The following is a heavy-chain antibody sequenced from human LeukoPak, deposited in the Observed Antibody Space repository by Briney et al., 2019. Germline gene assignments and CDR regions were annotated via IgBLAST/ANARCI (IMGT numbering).Heavy chain of an antibody. CDR2: IYPGDSDT. CDR3: ARHLYCSGGSCYPADR. D-gene: IGHD2-15*01. CDR1: GYSFTSYW. J-gene: IGHJ5*02. Sequence: GESLKISCKGSGYSFTSYWLGWVRQMPGKGLEWMGIIYPGDSDTRYSPSFQGQVTISADKSISTAYLQWSSLKASDTAMYYCARHLYCSGGSCYPADRWGQGTLVTVSP. V-gene: IGHV5-51*01.